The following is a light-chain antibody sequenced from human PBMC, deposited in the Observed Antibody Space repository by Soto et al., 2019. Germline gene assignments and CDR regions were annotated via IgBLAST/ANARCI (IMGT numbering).Light chain of an antibody. J-gene: IGKJ5*01. CDR1: QSVSSS. V-gene: IGKV3-15*01. CDR2: GAS. CDR3: QQYTNWPLI. Sequence: EIIITQSTGTLSVSPGESATLSCRATQSVSSSLAWYQQKPGQAPRLLIYGASTRATGIPARFSGSGSGTEFTLTINSLQSEDFAVYYCQQYTNWPLIFGQGTRLEIK.